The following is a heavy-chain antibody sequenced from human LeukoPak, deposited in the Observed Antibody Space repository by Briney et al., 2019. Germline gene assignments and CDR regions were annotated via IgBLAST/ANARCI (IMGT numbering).Heavy chain of an antibody. CDR1: GFTFSGCG. D-gene: IGHD3-10*01. V-gene: IGHV3-21*01. J-gene: IGHJ2*01. Sequence: PGGSLRLSCAASGFTFSGCGMNWVRQAPGKGLEWVSSISSGGSYMYYADSLKGRFTISRDNAKNSLYLQMNSLRAEDTAVYYCARVGAKGGWYFDLWGRGTLVTVSS. CDR3: ARVGAKGGWYFDL. CDR2: ISSGGSYM.